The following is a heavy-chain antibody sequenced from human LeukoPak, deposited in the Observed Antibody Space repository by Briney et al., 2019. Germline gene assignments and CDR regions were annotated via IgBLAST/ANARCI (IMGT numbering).Heavy chain of an antibody. D-gene: IGHD4-17*01. V-gene: IGHV3-30*03. CDR3: ARTTVTSN. Sequence: GGSLRLSCAASGFTFSTYAMHWVRQAPGKGLEWVAVISNDATKKYYADSVKGRSTISRDNSERTLYLQMNSLRAEDTAVYYCARTTVTSNWGQGTLVTVSS. CDR1: GFTFSTYA. CDR2: ISNDATKK. J-gene: IGHJ4*02.